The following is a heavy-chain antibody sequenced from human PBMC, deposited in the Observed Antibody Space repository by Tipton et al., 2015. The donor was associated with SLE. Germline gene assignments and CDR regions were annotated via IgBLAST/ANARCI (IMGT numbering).Heavy chain of an antibody. Sequence: LRLSCTVSGGSISSYYWSWIRQPPGKGLEWIGYIYYSGSTNYNPSLKSRVTMSVDTSKNQFSLKLSSVTAADTAVYYCAREWYYYDSSGYPDVWGQGTTVTVSS. D-gene: IGHD3-22*01. CDR3: AREWYYYDSSGYPDV. V-gene: IGHV4-59*12. J-gene: IGHJ6*02. CDR2: IYYSGST. CDR1: GGSISSYY.